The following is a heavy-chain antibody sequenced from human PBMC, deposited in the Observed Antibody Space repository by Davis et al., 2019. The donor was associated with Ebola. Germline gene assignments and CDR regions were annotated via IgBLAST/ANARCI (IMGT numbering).Heavy chain of an antibody. CDR2: IFPGDSDT. D-gene: IGHD6-6*01. J-gene: IGHJ4*02. CDR1: GYSFTTYW. Sequence: GGSLRLSCKRSGYSFTTYWIVWVRQMPGKGLECMGIIFPGDSDTRYSPSFQGQVTISADKSISTAYLQWGSLKASDTAMYYCARLDGPYSSSPWYFDYWGQGTLVTVSS. CDR3: ARLDGPYSSSPWYFDY. V-gene: IGHV5-51*01.